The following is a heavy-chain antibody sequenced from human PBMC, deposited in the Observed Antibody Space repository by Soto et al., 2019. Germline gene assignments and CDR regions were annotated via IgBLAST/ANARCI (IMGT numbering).Heavy chain of an antibody. CDR2: ISAYNGNT. CDR3: ARDSAYYDFWSGYPN. CDR1: GYTFTSYG. D-gene: IGHD3-3*01. V-gene: IGHV1-18*04. Sequence: ASVKVSCKASGYTFTSYGISWVRQAPGQGLEWMGWISAYNGNTNYTQKLQGRVTMTTDTSTSTAYMELRSLRSDDTAVYYCARDSAYYDFWSGYPNWGQGTLVTVSS. J-gene: IGHJ4*02.